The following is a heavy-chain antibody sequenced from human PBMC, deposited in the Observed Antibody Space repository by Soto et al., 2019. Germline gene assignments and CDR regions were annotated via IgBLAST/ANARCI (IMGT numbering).Heavy chain of an antibody. CDR2: IYHSGST. Sequence: SETLSLTCTVSGGSISTSNWWSWVRQPPGKGPEWIGEIYHSGSTNYNPSLKSRVTISVDKSKNQFSLKLSSVTAADTAVYYCAKKQYVVGVFDYWGLGTLVTVSS. V-gene: IGHV4-4*02. J-gene: IGHJ4*02. CDR1: GGSISTSNW. CDR3: AKKQYVVGVFDY. D-gene: IGHD3-10*01.